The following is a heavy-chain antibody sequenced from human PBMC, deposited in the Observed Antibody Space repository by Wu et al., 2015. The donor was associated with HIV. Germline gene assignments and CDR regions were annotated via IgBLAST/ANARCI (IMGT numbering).Heavy chain of an antibody. CDR2: VDPEDGET. Sequence: VQLIQSGTEVRAPGASVTISCKSSGYNFIDYYVHWVRQAPGQGLEWMGLVDPEDGETIYAEKFQGRVTITADTSTDTAYMELSSLRSEDTAVYYCTTAKWELHDRAFDIWGQGTMVTVSS. CDR1: GYNFIDYY. V-gene: IGHV1-69-2*01. D-gene: IGHD1-26*01. J-gene: IGHJ3*02. CDR3: TTAKWELHDRAFDI.